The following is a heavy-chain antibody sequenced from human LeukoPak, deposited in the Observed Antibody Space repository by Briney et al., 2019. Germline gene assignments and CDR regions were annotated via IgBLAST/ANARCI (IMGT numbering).Heavy chain of an antibody. D-gene: IGHD3-9*01. CDR1: GFTVSSNY. J-gene: IGHJ4*02. Sequence: GGFLRLSCAASGFTVSSNYMSWVRQAPGKGLEWGSVIYSGGSTYYADSVKGRFTISRDNSKNTLYLQMNSLRAEDTAVYYCARVLKYYDILTGPLDWGQGTLVTVSS. CDR3: ARVLKYYDILTGPLD. CDR2: IYSGGST. V-gene: IGHV3-53*01.